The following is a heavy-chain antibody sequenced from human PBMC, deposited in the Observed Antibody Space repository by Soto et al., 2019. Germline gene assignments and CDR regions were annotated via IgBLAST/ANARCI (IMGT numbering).Heavy chain of an antibody. CDR2: ISGSGGST. Sequence: EVQLLESGGGLVQPGGSLRLSCAASGFTFSSYAMSWVRQAPGKGLEWVSAISGSGGSTYYADSVKGRFTISRENSKNTMYLQMNSLRAEDTAVYYCAKVGNTMVRGVMQFDYWGQGTLVTVSS. CDR1: GFTFSSYA. CDR3: AKVGNTMVRGVMQFDY. D-gene: IGHD3-10*01. J-gene: IGHJ4*02. V-gene: IGHV3-23*01.